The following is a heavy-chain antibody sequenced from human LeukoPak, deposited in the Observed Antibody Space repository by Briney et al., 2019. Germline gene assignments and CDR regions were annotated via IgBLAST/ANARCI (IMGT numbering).Heavy chain of an antibody. Sequence: GESLKISCKGSGYSFTSYWIGWVRQMPGKGLEWMGIIYPGDSDTRYSPSFQGQVTTSADKSISTAYLQWSSLKASDTAMYYCAFTANYYYYGMDVWGQGTTVTVSS. CDR1: GYSFTSYW. V-gene: IGHV5-51*01. CDR3: AFTANYYYYGMDV. J-gene: IGHJ6*02. CDR2: IYPGDSDT.